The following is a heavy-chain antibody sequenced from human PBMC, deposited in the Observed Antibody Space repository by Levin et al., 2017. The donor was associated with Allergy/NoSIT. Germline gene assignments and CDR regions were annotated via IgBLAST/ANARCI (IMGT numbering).Heavy chain of an antibody. CDR1: GFTFSSYG. D-gene: IGHD2-2*01. V-gene: IGHV3-33*01. J-gene: IGHJ4*02. CDR3: ARAFVVVPAAKTANFDY. Sequence: GGSLRLSCAASGFTFSSYGMHWVRQAPGKGLEWVAVIWYDGSNKYYADSVKGRFTISRDNSKNTLYLQMNSLRAEDTAVYYCARAFVVVPAAKTANFDYWGQGTLVTVSS. CDR2: IWYDGSNK.